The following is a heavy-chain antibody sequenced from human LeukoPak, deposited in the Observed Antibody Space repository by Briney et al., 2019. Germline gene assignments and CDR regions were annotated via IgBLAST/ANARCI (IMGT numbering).Heavy chain of an antibody. CDR3: ASDFTGRDDY. Sequence: GGSLRLSCAASGFTFSSYWMHWVRPAPGKGLVWVSRMNTDGSRTDYADSVRGRFTLSRDNAWNTLYLQMNSLGVEDTAVYFCASDFTGRDDYWGQGTLVTVSS. D-gene: IGHD2-8*02. CDR2: MNTDGSRT. V-gene: IGHV3-74*01. J-gene: IGHJ4*02. CDR1: GFTFSSYW.